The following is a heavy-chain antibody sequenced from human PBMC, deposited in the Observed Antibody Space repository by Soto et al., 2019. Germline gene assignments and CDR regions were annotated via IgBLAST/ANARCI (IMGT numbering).Heavy chain of an antibody. CDR1: GGSIGSYD. CDR3: ARNLRTARRPYYYYYYMDV. CDR2: IYYSGST. J-gene: IGHJ6*03. Sequence: PSETLRLTCTVSGGSIGSYDWSWIRQPPGKGLEWIGYIYYSGSTNYNPSLKSRVTISVDTSKNQCSLKLSSVTAADTAVYYCARNLRTARRPYYYYYYMDVWGKGTTVTVSS. V-gene: IGHV4-59*08.